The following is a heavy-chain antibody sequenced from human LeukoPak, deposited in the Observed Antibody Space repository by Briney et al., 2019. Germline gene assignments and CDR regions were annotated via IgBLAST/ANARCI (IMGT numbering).Heavy chain of an antibody. D-gene: IGHD3-22*01. CDR2: IYYSGST. CDR1: GGSISSYY. CDR3: ARAGEYYDSSGYYYGWFDP. J-gene: IGHJ5*02. Sequence: SETLSLTCTVSGGSISSYYWSWIQQPPGKGLEWIGYIYYSGSTNYNPSLKSRVTISVDTSKNQFSLKLSSVTAADTAVYYCARAGEYYDSSGYYYGWFDPWGQGTLVTVSS. V-gene: IGHV4-59*01.